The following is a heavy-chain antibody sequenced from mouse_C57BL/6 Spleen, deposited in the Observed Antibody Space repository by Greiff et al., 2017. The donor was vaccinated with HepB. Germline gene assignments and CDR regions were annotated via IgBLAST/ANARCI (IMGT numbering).Heavy chain of an antibody. Sequence: QVQLQQPGAELVKPGASVKLSCKASGYTFTSYWMQWVKQRPGQGLEWIGEIDPSDSYTNYNQKFKGKATLTVDTSSSTAYMQLSSLTSEDSAVYYCARRTSFYYGRNFDVWGTGTTVTVSS. CDR1: GYTFTSYW. CDR3: ARRTSFYYGRNFDV. J-gene: IGHJ1*03. V-gene: IGHV1-50*01. CDR2: IDPSDSYT. D-gene: IGHD1-1*01.